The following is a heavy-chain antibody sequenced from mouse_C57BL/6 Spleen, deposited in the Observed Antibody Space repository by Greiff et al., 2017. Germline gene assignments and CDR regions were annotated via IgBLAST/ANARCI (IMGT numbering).Heavy chain of an antibody. V-gene: IGHV1-78*01. CDR3: ARGEETGTGFAD. D-gene: IGHD4-1*01. Sequence: VQLQQSDAELVKPGASVKISCKVSGYTFTDHTIPWMKQRPEQGLEWIGYIYPGDGSTKYNEKFKGKATLTEDKSTSTAYMQRNSLTSEDSAVYVCARGEETGTGFADWGQGTLVTVSA. J-gene: IGHJ3*01. CDR2: IYPGDGST. CDR1: GYTFTDHT.